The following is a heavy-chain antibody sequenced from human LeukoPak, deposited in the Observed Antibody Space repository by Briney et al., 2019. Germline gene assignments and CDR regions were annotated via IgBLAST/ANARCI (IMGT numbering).Heavy chain of an antibody. CDR3: ARFHDFLR. Sequence: PGGSLRLSCAASGFTFSSYAMSWVRQAPGKGLEWVSSISGSGGSTYYADSVKGRFTISRDNSKNTLYLQMNSLRAEETALYCGARFHDFLRWGQGTLVTVSS. CDR2: ISGSGGST. D-gene: IGHD3/OR15-3a*01. V-gene: IGHV3-23*01. J-gene: IGHJ4*02. CDR1: GFTFSSYA.